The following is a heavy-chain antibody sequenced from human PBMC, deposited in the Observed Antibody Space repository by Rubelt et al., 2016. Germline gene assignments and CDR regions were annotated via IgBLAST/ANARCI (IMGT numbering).Heavy chain of an antibody. V-gene: IGHV3-30*02. J-gene: IGHJ6*02. Sequence: VQLLESGGDLVQPGGSLRLSCAASGFTFSNYGMHWVRQAPGKGLEWVAFIRYDGSNKYYADSVKGRFTISRDNAKNTLYLQMNSLRAEDTAVYYCARDRCSSTSCGEHYYYYYGMDVWGQGTTVTVSS. CDR1: GFTFSNYG. CDR3: ARDRCSSTSCGEHYYYYYGMDV. CDR2: IRYDGSNK. D-gene: IGHD2-2*01.